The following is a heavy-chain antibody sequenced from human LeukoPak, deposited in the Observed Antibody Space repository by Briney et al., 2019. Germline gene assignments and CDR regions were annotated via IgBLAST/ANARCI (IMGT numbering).Heavy chain of an antibody. J-gene: IGHJ6*02. CDR2: ISYDGSNK. V-gene: IGHV3-30-3*01. Sequence: GRSLRLSCAASGLTFSSYAMHWVRQAPGKGLEWVAVISYDGSNKYYADSVKGRFTISRDNSKNTLYLQMNSLRAEDTAVYYCARADCSSTSCHPGGSDVWGQGTTVTVSS. D-gene: IGHD2-2*01. CDR3: ARADCSSTSCHPGGSDV. CDR1: GLTFSSYA.